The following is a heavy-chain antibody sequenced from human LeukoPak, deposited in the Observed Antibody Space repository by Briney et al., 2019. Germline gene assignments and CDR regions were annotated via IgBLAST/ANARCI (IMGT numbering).Heavy chain of an antibody. Sequence: GGSLSLSCELSGHTFRNFAVKGVRQAAGTEGEGVGGICKDGTYKAFPDSVKGRFTVSRDNSKNTAYLQMNSLRSEDTAMYYCTQDDGPYSLTPYSVGLFDFWGPRTGVTASS. J-gene: IGHJ4*02. CDR3: TQDDGPYSLTPYSVGLFDF. CDR1: GHTFRNFA. D-gene: IGHD4-11*01. V-gene: IGHV3-30*04. CDR2: ICKDGTYK.